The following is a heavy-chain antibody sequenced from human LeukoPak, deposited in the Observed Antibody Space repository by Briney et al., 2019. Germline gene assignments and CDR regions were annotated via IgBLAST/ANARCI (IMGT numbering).Heavy chain of an antibody. CDR3: AKDLKTLRFLEWLLPNEPDYFDY. CDR1: GFTFSSYS. D-gene: IGHD3-3*01. J-gene: IGHJ4*02. V-gene: IGHV3-30*18. CDR2: ISYDGSNK. Sequence: PGGSLRLSCAASGFTFSSYSMIWVRQAPGKGLEWVAVISYDGSNKYYADSVKGRFTISRDNSKNTLYLQMNSLRAEDTAVYYCAKDLKTLRFLEWLLPNEPDYFDYWGQGTLVTVSS.